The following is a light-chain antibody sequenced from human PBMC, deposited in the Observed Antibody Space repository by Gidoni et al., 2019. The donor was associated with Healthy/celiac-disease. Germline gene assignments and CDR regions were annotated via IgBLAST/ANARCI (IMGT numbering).Light chain of an antibody. Sequence: DIQMTQSPSSLSASVGDRVTITCQASQDISNYLTRYQQNPGNAPKLLIYDASNLETGVPSRFSGSGSGTDFTFTISSLQPEDIATYYCQQYDNLLTFGQGTKVEIK. CDR1: QDISNY. V-gene: IGKV1-33*01. CDR3: QQYDNLLT. CDR2: DAS. J-gene: IGKJ1*01.